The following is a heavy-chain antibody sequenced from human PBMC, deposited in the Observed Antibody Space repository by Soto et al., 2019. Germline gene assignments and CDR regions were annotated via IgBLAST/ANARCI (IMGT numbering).Heavy chain of an antibody. CDR2: INHSGRV. CDR3: STRAYDTNGYYRFDP. Sequence: KPSETLSLTCAVYGGSFSGHSWTWIRQSPGKGLEWIGDINHSGRVNYSPSLKSRVTISLDTSKNQFSLTLSAVTAADTAMYYCSTRAYDTNGYYRFDPWGQGILVTVSS. V-gene: IGHV4-34*01. D-gene: IGHD3-22*01. CDR1: GGSFSGHS. J-gene: IGHJ5*01.